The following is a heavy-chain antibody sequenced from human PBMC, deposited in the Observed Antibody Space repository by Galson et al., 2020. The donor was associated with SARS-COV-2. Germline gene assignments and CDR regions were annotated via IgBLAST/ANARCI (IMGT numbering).Heavy chain of an antibody. V-gene: IGHV3-30*18. CDR3: AKDELERRVNYYYGMDV. CDR2: ISYDGSNK. J-gene: IGHJ6*02. D-gene: IGHD1-1*01. Sequence: GESLKISCAASGFTFSSYGMHWVRKAPGKGLEWVAVISYDGSNKYYADSVKGRFTISRDNSKNTLYLQMNSLRAEDTAVYYCAKDELERRVNYYYGMDVWGQGTTVTVSS. CDR1: GFTFSSYG.